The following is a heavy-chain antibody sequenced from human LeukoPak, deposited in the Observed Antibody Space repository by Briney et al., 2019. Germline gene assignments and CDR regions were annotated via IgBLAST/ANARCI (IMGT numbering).Heavy chain of an antibody. V-gene: IGHV4-34*01. CDR3: ARAYSITGTIDP. CDR2: INHSGST. CDR1: GGSFSGYY. D-gene: IGHD1-7*01. J-gene: IGHJ5*02. Sequence: SETLSLTCAVYGGSFSGYYWSWIRQPPGKGLEWIGEINHSGSTNYNPSLKSRVTISVDTSKNQFSLKLSSVTAADTAVYYCARAYSITGTIDPWGRGTLVTVSS.